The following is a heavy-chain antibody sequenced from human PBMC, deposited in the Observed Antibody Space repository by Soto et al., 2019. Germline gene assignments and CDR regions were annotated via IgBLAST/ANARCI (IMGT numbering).Heavy chain of an antibody. CDR3: ARVIPVTGTSLPWIDY. J-gene: IGHJ4*02. CDR2: INPNSGGT. Sequence: ASVKVSCKASGYTFTGYYMHWVRQAPGQGLEWMGWINPNSGGTNYAQKFQGWVTMTRDTSISTAYMELSRLRSDDTAVYYCARVIPVTGTSLPWIDYWGQGTLVTVSS. V-gene: IGHV1-2*04. CDR1: GYTFTGYY. D-gene: IGHD1-7*01.